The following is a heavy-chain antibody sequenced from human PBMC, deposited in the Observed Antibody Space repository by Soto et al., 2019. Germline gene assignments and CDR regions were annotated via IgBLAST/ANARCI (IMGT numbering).Heavy chain of an antibody. Sequence: EVQLVESGGGLVQPGGSLRLSCAASGFTFSSYSMNWVRQAPGKGLEWVSYISSSSSTIYYADSVKGRFTISRDNAKNPLYLQKNSLRAEDTAVYYWARESREYSGDAFDVWGQGTMVTDSS. J-gene: IGHJ3*01. V-gene: IGHV3-48*01. CDR2: ISSSSSTI. CDR3: ARESREYSGDAFDV. CDR1: GFTFSSYS. D-gene: IGHD2-21*01.